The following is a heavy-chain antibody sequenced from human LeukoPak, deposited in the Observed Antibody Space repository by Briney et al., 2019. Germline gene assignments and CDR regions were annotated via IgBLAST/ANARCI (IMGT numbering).Heavy chain of an antibody. J-gene: IGHJ6*02. CDR3: ARGEGYCSSTSCHEAYYGMDV. D-gene: IGHD2-2*01. V-gene: IGHV3-74*01. CDR2: INSDGSST. CDR1: GFTFSSYW. Sequence: GGSLRLSCAASGFTFSSYWMHWVRQAPGKGLVWVSRINSDGSSTSYADSVKGRFTISRDNAENTLYLQMNSLRAEDTAVYYCARGEGYCSSTSCHEAYYGMDVWGQGTTVTVSS.